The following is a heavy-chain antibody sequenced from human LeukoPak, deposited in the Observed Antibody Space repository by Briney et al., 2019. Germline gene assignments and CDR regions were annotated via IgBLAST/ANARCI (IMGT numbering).Heavy chain of an antibody. Sequence: PGGSLRLSCAASGFTFSSYGMHWVRQAPGKGLEWVAVISYDGSNKYYADSVKGRFTISRDNSKNTLYLQMNSLRAEDTAVYYCARDPSWLAENYYFDYWGQGTLVTVSS. V-gene: IGHV3-30*03. J-gene: IGHJ4*02. CDR1: GFTFSSYG. CDR2: ISYDGSNK. CDR3: ARDPSWLAENYYFDY. D-gene: IGHD5-24*01.